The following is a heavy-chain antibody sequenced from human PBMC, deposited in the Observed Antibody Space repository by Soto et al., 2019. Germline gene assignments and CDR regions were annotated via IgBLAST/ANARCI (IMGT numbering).Heavy chain of an antibody. CDR1: GGSFSCYY. CDR3: ARGSKIGYCSSTSCYQRHYYYGMDV. Sequence: PSETRSLTCAVYGGSFSCYYWSWIRQPPGKGLEWIGEINHSGSTNYNPSLKSRVTISVDTSKNQFSLKLSSVTAADTAVYYCARGSKIGYCSSTSCYQRHYYYGMDVWGQGTTVTVSS. V-gene: IGHV4-34*01. CDR2: INHSGST. D-gene: IGHD2-2*01. J-gene: IGHJ6*02.